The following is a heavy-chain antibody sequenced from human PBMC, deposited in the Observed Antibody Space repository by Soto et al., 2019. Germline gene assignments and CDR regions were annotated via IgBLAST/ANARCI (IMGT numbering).Heavy chain of an antibody. V-gene: IGHV4-31*03. CDR2: IYYSGST. J-gene: IGHJ6*02. D-gene: IGHD1-1*01. CDR1: GDSISSGGYY. Sequence: QVQLQESGPGLVKPSQTLSLTCTVSGDSISSGGYYWSWIRPHQGKDLEWLGYIYYSGSTYYNPSLTIRVTISVDTSKNQFSLMLSSVTAVDTAVYYCAREGGTTRYYYYGMDVWGQGTTVTVS. CDR3: AREGGTTRYYYYGMDV.